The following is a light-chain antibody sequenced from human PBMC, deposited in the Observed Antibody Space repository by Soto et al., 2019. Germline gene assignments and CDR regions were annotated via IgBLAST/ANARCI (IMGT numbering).Light chain of an antibody. CDR3: QQYNNWPPYT. Sequence: EIVMTQSPATLSVAPGERATLSCRASQSVSSNLAWYQQKPGQAPRLLIYGASTRSTGIPARFSGSGSGTEFNLTIISLQSEDVAVNYCQQYNNWPPYTFGQGTKLEIK. J-gene: IGKJ2*01. CDR1: QSVSSN. CDR2: GAS. V-gene: IGKV3-15*01.